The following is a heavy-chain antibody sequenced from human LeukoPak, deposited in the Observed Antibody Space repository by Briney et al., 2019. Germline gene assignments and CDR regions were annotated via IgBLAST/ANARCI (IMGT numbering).Heavy chain of an antibody. CDR3: ARVRITMVRGAGYYYMDV. Sequence: GSVKVSCKGSGYTFTSYDINWVGQATGQGGEWVGWMKPNSGNTGYAQKFQGRVTMTRNTSISTAYMELSSLRSEDTAVYYCARVRITMVRGAGYYYMDVWGKGTTVTVSS. D-gene: IGHD3-10*01. V-gene: IGHV1-8*01. CDR1: GYTFTSYD. J-gene: IGHJ6*03. CDR2: MKPNSGNT.